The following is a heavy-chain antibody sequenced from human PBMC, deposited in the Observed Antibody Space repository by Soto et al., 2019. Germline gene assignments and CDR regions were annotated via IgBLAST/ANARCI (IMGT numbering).Heavy chain of an antibody. J-gene: IGHJ4*02. CDR1: GGTFSSYA. CDR3: ARGWYYYDSSGHSLDY. CDR2: IIPIFGTA. Sequence: SVKVSCKASGGTFSSYAISWVRQAPGQGLEWMGGIIPIFGTANYAQKFQGRVTITADESTSTAYMELSSLRSEDAAVYYCARGWYYYDSSGHSLDYWGQGTLVTVSS. D-gene: IGHD3-22*01. V-gene: IGHV1-69*13.